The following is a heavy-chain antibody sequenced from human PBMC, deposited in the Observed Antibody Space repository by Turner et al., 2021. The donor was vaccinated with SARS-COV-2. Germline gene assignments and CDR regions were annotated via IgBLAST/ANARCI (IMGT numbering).Heavy chain of an antibody. J-gene: IGHJ4*02. CDR1: GFTFSSYG. CDR3: ARDKGEGSSGWLIPSGSYYFDY. Sequence: QVQLVESGGGVVQPGRSLRLSCAASGFTFSSYGMHWVRQAPGKGLEGVAVIWNDGSNKYYADSVKGRFTISRDNSKNTLYLQMNSLRAEDTAVYYCARDKGEGSSGWLIPSGSYYFDYWGQGTLVTVSS. D-gene: IGHD6-19*01. V-gene: IGHV3-33*01. CDR2: IWNDGSNK.